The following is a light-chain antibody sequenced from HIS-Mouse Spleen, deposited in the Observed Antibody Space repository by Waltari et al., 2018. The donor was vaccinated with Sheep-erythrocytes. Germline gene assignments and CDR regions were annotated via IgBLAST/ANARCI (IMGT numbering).Light chain of an antibody. CDR1: ALPKKY. CDR3: YSTDSSGNHRV. V-gene: IGLV3-10*01. J-gene: IGLJ1*01. CDR2: EDS. Sequence: SYELTQPPSVSVSPGQTARITCPGDALPKKYAYWYQQKSGQAPVLVIYEDSKRPSGIPERFSGSSSGTMATLTISGAQVEDEADYYCYSTDSSGNHRVFGTGTKVTV.